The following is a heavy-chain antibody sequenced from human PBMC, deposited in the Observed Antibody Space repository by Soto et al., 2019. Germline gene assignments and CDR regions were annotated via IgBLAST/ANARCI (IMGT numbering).Heavy chain of an antibody. CDR3: AKCDVLMTTSGGWCNVFDP. D-gene: IGHD2-21*01. J-gene: IGHJ5*02. CDR2: ISGSGGNT. V-gene: IGHV3-23*01. Sequence: EVQLLESGGSLVQPGGSLRLSCAASGFTFSTFAMNWVRQAPGEGLEWVSSISGSGGNTQYADSVKGRVTISRDNSKNTLYLQMNTLRAEDTAVYYCAKCDVLMTTSGGWCNVFDPGGQGTVVIVSS. CDR1: GFTFSTFA.